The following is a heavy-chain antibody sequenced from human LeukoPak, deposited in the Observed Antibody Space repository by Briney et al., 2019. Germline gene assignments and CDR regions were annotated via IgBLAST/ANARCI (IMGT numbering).Heavy chain of an antibody. CDR1: GDSFTSYS. CDR2: INANTGNP. J-gene: IGHJ4*02. V-gene: IGHV7-4-1*02. Sequence: ATVKVSCKSSGDSFTSYSITWVRQAPGQGLEWVGWINANTGNPTYAQGFTGRFVFSLDTSVSTAYLQISSLKAEDTAVYYCAREVLRFDYWGQGTLVTVSS. CDR3: AREVLRFDY.